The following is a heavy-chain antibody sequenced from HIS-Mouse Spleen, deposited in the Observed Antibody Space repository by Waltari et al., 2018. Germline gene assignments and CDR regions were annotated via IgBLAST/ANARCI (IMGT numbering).Heavy chain of an antibody. Sequence: QLQLQESGPGLVKPSETLSLTCTVSGGSISSSSYYWGWIRQPPGKGLEWIGSIYYSGSTYYNPSLKCRVTISVATSTNQFSLTLRSVTAADTAVYYCAREIPYSSSWYDWYFALWGRGTLVTVSS. CDR1: GGSISSSSYY. CDR2: IYYSGST. D-gene: IGHD6-13*01. CDR3: AREIPYSSSWYDWYFAL. J-gene: IGHJ2*01. V-gene: IGHV4-39*07.